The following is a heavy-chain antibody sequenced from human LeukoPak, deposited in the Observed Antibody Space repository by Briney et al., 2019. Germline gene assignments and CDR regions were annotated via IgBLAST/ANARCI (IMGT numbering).Heavy chain of an antibody. Sequence: PGGSLRLSCAASGFTFSSYGMHWVRQAPGKGLEWVAFIRYDGSSKYYADSVKGRFTVSRDNSKNTLYLQMNSLRAEDTAVYYCVRGAYSSSWLNFDYWGQGTLVTVSS. CDR2: IRYDGSSK. D-gene: IGHD6-13*01. V-gene: IGHV3-30*02. CDR1: GFTFSSYG. J-gene: IGHJ4*02. CDR3: VRGAYSSSWLNFDY.